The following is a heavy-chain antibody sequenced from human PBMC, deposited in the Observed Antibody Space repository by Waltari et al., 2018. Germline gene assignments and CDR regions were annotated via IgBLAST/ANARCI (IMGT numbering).Heavy chain of an antibody. V-gene: IGHV3-7*01. Sequence: VKLVESGGGLVQPGGSLRLSCVASGISFGNFWMSWVRQAPGKGPEWVANIKGDSSEKYYMDSLEGRFTIYRDNAQNSVFLQMNSLRAEDTAIYYCARDGQLSYWGQGTLVTVSS. J-gene: IGHJ4*02. CDR1: GISFGNFW. CDR2: IKGDSSEK. CDR3: ARDGQLSY. D-gene: IGHD6-6*01.